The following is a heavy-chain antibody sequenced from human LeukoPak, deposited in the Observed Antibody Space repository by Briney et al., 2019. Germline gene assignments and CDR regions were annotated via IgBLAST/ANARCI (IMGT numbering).Heavy chain of an antibody. CDR2: ISGTGGTI. J-gene: IGHJ4*02. D-gene: IGHD2-2*01. CDR1: GGSVSSGSYY. Sequence: ETLSLTCTVSGGSVSSGSYYWNWIRQPPGKGLEWVSAISGTGGTIHYADSVKGRFTISRDNSKNTLSLQMNSLRADDTAVYYCTGYVWALWGQGTLVTVSS. CDR3: TGYVWAL. V-gene: IGHV3-23*01.